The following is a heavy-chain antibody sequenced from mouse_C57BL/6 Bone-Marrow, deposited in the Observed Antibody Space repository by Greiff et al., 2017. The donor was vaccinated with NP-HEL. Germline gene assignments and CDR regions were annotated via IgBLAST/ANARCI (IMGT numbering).Heavy chain of an antibody. D-gene: IGHD4-1*02. J-gene: IGHJ3*01. CDR1: GYTFTSYW. V-gene: IGHV1-69*01. CDR2: IDPSDSYT. CDR3: ARGNWDGGFAY. Sequence: QVQLQQPGAELVMPGASVKLSCKASGYTFTSYWMHRVKQRPGQGLEWIGEIDPSDSYTNYNQKFKGKSTLTVDKSSSTAYMQLSSLTSEDSAVYYCARGNWDGGFAYWGQGTLVTVSA.